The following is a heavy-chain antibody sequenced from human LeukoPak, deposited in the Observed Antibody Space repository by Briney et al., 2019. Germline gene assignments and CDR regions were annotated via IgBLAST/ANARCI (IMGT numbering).Heavy chain of an antibody. CDR2: IYHSGST. CDR1: GYSISSGYY. D-gene: IGHD6-13*01. CDR3: ARDLPYSSSWYPGY. J-gene: IGHJ4*02. V-gene: IGHV4-38-2*02. Sequence: SVTLSLTCTVSGYSISSGYYWGWIRQPPGKGLEWIGSIYHSGSTYYNPSLKSRVTISVDTSKNQFSLKLSSVTAADTAVYYCARDLPYSSSWYPGYWGQGTLVTVSS.